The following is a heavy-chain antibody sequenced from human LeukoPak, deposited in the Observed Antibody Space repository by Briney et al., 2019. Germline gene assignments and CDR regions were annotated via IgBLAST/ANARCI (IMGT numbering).Heavy chain of an antibody. D-gene: IGHD6-13*01. CDR2: IRSKAYGGTT. Sequence: GGSLRLSCTASGFTFGDYAMSWVRQAPGKWLEWVGFIRSKAYGGTTEYAASVKGRFTISRDDSKSIAYLQMNSLKTEDTAVYYCARSNAYSSSWYVDYFDYWGQGTLVTVSS. J-gene: IGHJ4*02. V-gene: IGHV3-49*04. CDR1: GFTFGDYA. CDR3: ARSNAYSSSWYVDYFDY.